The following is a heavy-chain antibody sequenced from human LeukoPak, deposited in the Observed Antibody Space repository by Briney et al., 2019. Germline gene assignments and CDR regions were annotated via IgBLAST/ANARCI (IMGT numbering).Heavy chain of an antibody. CDR3: ASGDLGYCSSTSCPSPYNWFDP. Sequence: SETLSLTCAVYGGSFSGYYWSWIRQPPGKGLEWIGEINHSGSTNYNPSLKSRVTISVDTSKSQFPLKLSSVTAADTAVYYCASGDLGYCSSTSCPSPYNWFDPWGQGTLVTVSS. V-gene: IGHV4-34*01. CDR1: GGSFSGYY. CDR2: INHSGST. D-gene: IGHD2-2*01. J-gene: IGHJ5*02.